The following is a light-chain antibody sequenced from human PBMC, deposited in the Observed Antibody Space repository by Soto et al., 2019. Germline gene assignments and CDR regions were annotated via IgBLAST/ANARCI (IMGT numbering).Light chain of an antibody. CDR1: RSDVGNYDY. Sequence: QSALTQPASVSGSPGQSITISCTGARSDVGNYDYVSWCQQHPGKAPKLIMYAVSHRPSGVSSRFSGSKSGNTASLTISGLQAEDEAAYYCSSYTATNTLVVFGTGTKVTVL. CDR2: AVS. V-gene: IGLV2-14*01. CDR3: SSYTATNTLVV. J-gene: IGLJ1*01.